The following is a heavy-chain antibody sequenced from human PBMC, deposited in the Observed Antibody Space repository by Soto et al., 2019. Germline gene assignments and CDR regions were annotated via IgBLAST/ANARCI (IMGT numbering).Heavy chain of an antibody. CDR3: ARFKAGTFY. CDR2: IYYSGST. CDR1: GGSISSDY. V-gene: IGHV4-59*01. J-gene: IGHJ4*02. Sequence: SETLSLTFTVSGGSISSDYWSWIRQPPGKGLEWIGYIYYSGSTNYNPSLKSRVTISVDTSKNQFSLKLSSVTAADTAVYYCARFKAGTFYWGQGTQVTVS. D-gene: IGHD6-19*01.